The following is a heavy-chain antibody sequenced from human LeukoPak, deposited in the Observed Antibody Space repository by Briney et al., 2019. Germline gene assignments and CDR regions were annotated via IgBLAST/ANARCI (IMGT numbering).Heavy chain of an antibody. Sequence: QPGGSLRLSCAASGFSFSTQRMHWVRQAPGKGLVWVSYINIDERITGYADSVKGRFTISRDNAKNSLDLHMNSLRAEDTAVFYCAREAGTGERWYFDLWGRGTLVTVSS. J-gene: IGHJ2*01. CDR3: AREAGTGERWYFDL. CDR2: INIDERIT. V-gene: IGHV3-74*01. CDR1: GFSFSTQR. D-gene: IGHD7-27*01.